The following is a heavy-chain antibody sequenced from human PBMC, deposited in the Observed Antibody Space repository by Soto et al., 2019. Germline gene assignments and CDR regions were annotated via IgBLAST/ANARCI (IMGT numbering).Heavy chain of an antibody. V-gene: IGHV1-69*13. D-gene: IGHD2-2*01. CDR3: ARGPYCISTSCYSQFQH. Sequence: ASVKVSCKASGGTFSSYAISWVRQAPGQGLEWMGGIIPIFGTANYAQKFQGRVTITADESTSTAYMELSSLRSEDTAVYYCARGPYCISTSCYSQFQHWGQGTLVTVSS. CDR2: IIPIFGTA. CDR1: GGTFSSYA. J-gene: IGHJ1*01.